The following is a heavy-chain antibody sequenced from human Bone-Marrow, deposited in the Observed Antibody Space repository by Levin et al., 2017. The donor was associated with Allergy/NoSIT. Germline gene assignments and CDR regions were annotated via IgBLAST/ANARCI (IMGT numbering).Heavy chain of an antibody. CDR3: TAVTAAGTLGY. D-gene: IGHD6-13*01. V-gene: IGHV3-15*01. CDR2: IKSKTDGGTI. Sequence: GESLKISCAASGFTFNDAWMTWVRQAPGKGLEWVGRIKSKTDGGTIDYAAPVKGRVTISRDDSKNTLFLQLNSLKTEDSAVYFCTAVTAAGTLGYWGQGTLVTVSS. CDR1: GFTFNDAW. J-gene: IGHJ4*02.